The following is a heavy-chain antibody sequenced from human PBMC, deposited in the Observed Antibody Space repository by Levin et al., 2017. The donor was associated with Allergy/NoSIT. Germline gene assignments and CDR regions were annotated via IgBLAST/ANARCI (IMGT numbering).Heavy chain of an antibody. V-gene: IGHV3-9*01. CDR1: GFNLDDHA. Sequence: GGSLRLSCAASGFNLDDHAMHWVRQAPGQGPEWVSGISWNSGNVGYADSVKGRFTISRDNANNFLYLQMNSLTVEDTALYYCARDVTLSLKYYYMDVWGTGTTVTVSS. CDR2: ISWNSGNV. CDR3: ARDVTLSLKYYYMDV. J-gene: IGHJ6*03. D-gene: IGHD3-16*02.